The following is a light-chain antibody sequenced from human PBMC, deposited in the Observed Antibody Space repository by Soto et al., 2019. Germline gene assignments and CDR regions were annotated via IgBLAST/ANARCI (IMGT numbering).Light chain of an antibody. Sequence: DIQMTQSPSTLSASVGDRVTITCRASQNIKTWLAWYQQKPGKAPKLLIYKASALESGVPSRFSGSGSGTEFTLTISSLQPDDFATYFGQQCYTYWPFGQGTKVEIK. CDR1: QNIKTW. V-gene: IGKV1-5*03. CDR2: KAS. J-gene: IGKJ1*01. CDR3: QQCYTYWP.